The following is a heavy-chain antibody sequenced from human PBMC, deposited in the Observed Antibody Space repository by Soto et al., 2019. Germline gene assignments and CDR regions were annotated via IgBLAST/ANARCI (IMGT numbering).Heavy chain of an antibody. V-gene: IGHV3-11*01. D-gene: IGHD1-1*01. CDR3: ARVKTLSGPDY. CDR1: GFTFSDYY. Sequence: QVQLVESGGVLVKPGGSLRLSCAASGFTFSDYYMSWIRQAPVKGLEWVSYIGSSGSVIYYADSAKGRFTISRDNAKNSLYLQMNSLRAEDTAVYYCARVKTLSGPDYWGQGTLVTVSS. CDR2: IGSSGSVI. J-gene: IGHJ4*02.